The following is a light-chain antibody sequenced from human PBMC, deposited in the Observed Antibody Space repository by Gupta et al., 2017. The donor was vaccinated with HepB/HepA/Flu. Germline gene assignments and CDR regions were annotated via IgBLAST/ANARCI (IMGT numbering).Light chain of an antibody. Sequence: SSVLTQGPAVAVALGPPVRITFQGDCPRRSYASWYQQKPGQAPLRVIYGKNNRPSGIPDRCTGSTSGNTASLTITGTPAEDEADYYCNYRDSSGNHAGVVFGGGTKLTVL. V-gene: IGLV3-19*01. CDR1: CPRRSY. J-gene: IGLJ2*01. CDR2: GKN. CDR3: NYRDSSGNHAGVV.